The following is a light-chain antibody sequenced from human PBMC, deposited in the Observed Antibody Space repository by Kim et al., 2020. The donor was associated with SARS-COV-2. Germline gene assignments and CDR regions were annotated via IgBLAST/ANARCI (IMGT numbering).Light chain of an antibody. CDR2: EVS. CDR1: SSDVGSYNR. J-gene: IGLJ2*01. CDR3: TSYISSSTSVV. V-gene: IGLV2-18*02. Sequence: QSVTISSTGTSSDVGSYNRVSWYQRPPGTAPKLMIYEVSNRPSGVPDRFSGSKSGNTASLTISGLQAEDEADYYCTSYISSSTSVVFGGGTQLTVL.